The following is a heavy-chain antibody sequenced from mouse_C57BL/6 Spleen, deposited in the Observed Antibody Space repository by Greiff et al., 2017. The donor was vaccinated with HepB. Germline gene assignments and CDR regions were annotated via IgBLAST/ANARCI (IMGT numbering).Heavy chain of an antibody. CDR1: GYTFTSYW. CDR3: AGETDYYAIDD. Sequence: QVQLKQPGAELVRPGSSVKLSCKASGYTFTSYWMDWVKQRPGQGLEWIGNIYPSDSETHYNQKFKDKATLTVDNSSSTAYLQLSSLTSEDSAVYYWAGETDYYAIDDWGQGTSVTVSS. J-gene: IGHJ4*01. CDR2: IYPSDSET. V-gene: IGHV1-61*01.